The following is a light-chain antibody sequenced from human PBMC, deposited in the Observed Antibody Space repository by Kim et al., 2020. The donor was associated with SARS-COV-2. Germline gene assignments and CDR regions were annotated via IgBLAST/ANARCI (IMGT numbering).Light chain of an antibody. CDR1: QSISNW. J-gene: IGKJ1*01. CDR2: KAS. CDR3: QHYSGAPRT. Sequence: GDRVTITCRASQSISNWLAWHQQKPGKAPKLLIYKASTLESGVPSRFSGSGSGTEFTLTISSLQPDDFATYYCQHYSGAPRTFGQGTK. V-gene: IGKV1-5*03.